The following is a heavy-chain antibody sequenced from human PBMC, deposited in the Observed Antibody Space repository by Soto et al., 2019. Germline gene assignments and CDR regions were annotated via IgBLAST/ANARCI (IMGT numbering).Heavy chain of an antibody. J-gene: IGHJ6*03. Sequence: GGSLRLSSVASGFTFSRYAMNWVRQAPGKGLGWVASISGSGGSTYYADSVKGRFTISRDNSKNTLYLQMNSLRAEDTAVYYCAKGLGRIAARGEVDVWGKGTTVTV. V-gene: IGHV3-23*01. CDR2: ISGSGGST. CDR1: GFTFSRYA. CDR3: AKGLGRIAARGEVDV. D-gene: IGHD6-6*01.